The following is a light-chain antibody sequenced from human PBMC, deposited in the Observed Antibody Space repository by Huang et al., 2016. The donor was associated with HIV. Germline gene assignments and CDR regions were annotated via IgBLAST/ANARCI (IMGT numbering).Light chain of an antibody. CDR3: QQYHDYPWT. CDR1: QNINTW. J-gene: IGKJ1*01. V-gene: IGKV1-5*03. Sequence: DIQMTQSPPALSASVGDTVIITCRASQNINTWLAWYQQKPGRAPNLLIYKSSSLESGYPPSFSGSGAAKECTLTIRSLQPDDFATYYCQQYHDYPWTFGQGTKVEIK. CDR2: KSS.